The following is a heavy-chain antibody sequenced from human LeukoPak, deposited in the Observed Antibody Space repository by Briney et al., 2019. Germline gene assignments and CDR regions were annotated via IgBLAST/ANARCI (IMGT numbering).Heavy chain of an antibody. Sequence: GRSLRLSCAASGFTFSSYGMHWVRQAPGKGLEWVAVIWYDGSNKYYADSVKGRFTISRDNSKNTLYLQMNSLRAEDTAVYYCAKAGPYDGSGYYFGNDAFDIWGQGTMVTVSS. J-gene: IGHJ3*02. CDR3: AKAGPYDGSGYYFGNDAFDI. CDR2: IWYDGSNK. V-gene: IGHV3-33*06. D-gene: IGHD3-22*01. CDR1: GFTFSSYG.